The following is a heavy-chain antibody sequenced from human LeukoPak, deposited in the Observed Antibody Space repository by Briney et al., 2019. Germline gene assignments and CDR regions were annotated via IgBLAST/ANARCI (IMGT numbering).Heavy chain of an antibody. CDR1: GGTFSSYA. D-gene: IGHD1-26*01. CDR3: ARDQGGSYGIALGY. Sequence: ASVKVSCKASGGTFSSYAISWVRQAPGQGLEWMGGIIPIFGTANYAQKFQGRVTITADESTSTAYMELSSLRSEDTAVYYCARDQGGSYGIALGYWGQGTLVTVSS. J-gene: IGHJ4*02. V-gene: IGHV1-69*01. CDR2: IIPIFGTA.